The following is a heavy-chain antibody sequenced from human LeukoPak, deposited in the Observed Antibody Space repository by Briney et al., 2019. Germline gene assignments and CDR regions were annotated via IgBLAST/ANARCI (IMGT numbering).Heavy chain of an antibody. CDR1: XGTFNSYA. D-gene: IGHD3-10*01. CDR2: IIPIFGTA. V-gene: IGHV1-69*05. Sequence: EASVXXXXXXSXGTFNSYAIXXVRQAPGQGGXXXXXIIPIFGTANYAQKFQGRVTITTDESTSTDYMELSRLRSEDTAVYYCARGYYYGSGIGAFDIWGQGTMVTVSS. CDR3: ARGYYYGSGIGAFDI. J-gene: IGHJ3*02.